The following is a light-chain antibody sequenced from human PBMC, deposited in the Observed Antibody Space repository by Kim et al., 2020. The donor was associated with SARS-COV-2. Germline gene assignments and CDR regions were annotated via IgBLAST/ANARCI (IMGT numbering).Light chain of an antibody. V-gene: IGLV1-44*01. CDR3: ASWDNSLNFL. CDR2: SNH. CDR1: PTNIGSNA. Sequence: PRRRTILAFAGGPTNIGSNAVNWHQQPPATPPKLLICSNHQRPSGVPDRSSCTSSGSSGSLSIGVLQSEDEADYYCASWDNSLNFLFGTGTQLTVL. J-gene: IGLJ1*01.